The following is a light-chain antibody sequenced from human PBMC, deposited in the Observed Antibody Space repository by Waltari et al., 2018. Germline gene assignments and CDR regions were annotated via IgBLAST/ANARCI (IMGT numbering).Light chain of an antibody. CDR1: SGHRSYA. Sequence: QLVLTQSPSASASLGASVKLTCPLSSGHRSYAIAGHQQQPAKGPRYLMKLNSDGSHSKGDGIPDRFSGSSSGAERYLTISSLQSEDEADYYCQTWGTGTLVFGGGTKLTVL. V-gene: IGLV4-69*01. CDR2: LNSDGSH. J-gene: IGLJ3*02. CDR3: QTWGTGTLV.